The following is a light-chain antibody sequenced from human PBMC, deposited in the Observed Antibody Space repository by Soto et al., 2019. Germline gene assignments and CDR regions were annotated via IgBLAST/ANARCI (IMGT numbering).Light chain of an antibody. J-gene: IGLJ2*01. CDR3: SSYTSSSPLV. CDR2: DVS. Sequence: QSVLTQPASVSGSPGQSITISCTGTSSDVGGYNYVSWYQQHPGKAPKLMIYDVSNRPSGVSNRFSGSKSGNTASLTISGLQAEDVADYYCSSYTSSSPLVFGGGTKVTVL. CDR1: SSDVGGYNY. V-gene: IGLV2-14*01.